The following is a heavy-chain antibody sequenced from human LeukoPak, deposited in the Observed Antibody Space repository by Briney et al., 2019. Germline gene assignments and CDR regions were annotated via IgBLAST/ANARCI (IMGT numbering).Heavy chain of an antibody. V-gene: IGHV1-2*04. Sequence: ASVKVSCKASGYTFTGYYMHWVRQAPGQGLEWMGWINPNSGGTNYAQKFQGWVTMTRDTSISTAYMELSSLRSEDTAVYYCARDPYYDSSGYRLYGMDVWGQGTTVTVSS. D-gene: IGHD3-22*01. CDR1: GYTFTGYY. CDR2: INPNSGGT. CDR3: ARDPYYDSSGYRLYGMDV. J-gene: IGHJ6*02.